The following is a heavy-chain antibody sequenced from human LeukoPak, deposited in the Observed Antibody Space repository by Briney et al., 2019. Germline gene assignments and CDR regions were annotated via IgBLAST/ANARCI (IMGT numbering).Heavy chain of an antibody. CDR2: ISWNSGTI. D-gene: IGHD6-19*01. CDR3: ARAYKDRSLAGKKEFFQH. V-gene: IGHV3-9*01. Sequence: GRSLRLSCAASGFTFDNYAMNWVRQVPGKGLEWLSLISWNSGTIGYADSVKGRFTISRDNANNFLYLQMNSLRAEDTALYYCARAYKDRSLAGKKEFFQHWGQGTLVTVSS. CDR1: GFTFDNYA. J-gene: IGHJ1*01.